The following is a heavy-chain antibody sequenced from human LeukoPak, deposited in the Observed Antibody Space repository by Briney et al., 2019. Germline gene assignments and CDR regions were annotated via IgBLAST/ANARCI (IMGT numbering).Heavy chain of an antibody. V-gene: IGHV1-8*01. CDR2: INPNSGNT. CDR1: GYTFTSNG. CDR3: ATGAREVVPAASYYYYYGMGV. D-gene: IGHD2-2*01. J-gene: IGHJ6*02. Sequence: ASVKLSCKASGYTFTSNGINWVRQAPGQGLEWMGWINPNSGNTGYAQKFQGRVTMTRNTSISTAYMELRSLRSEDTAVYYCATGAREVVPAASYYYYYGMGVWGQGTTVTVS.